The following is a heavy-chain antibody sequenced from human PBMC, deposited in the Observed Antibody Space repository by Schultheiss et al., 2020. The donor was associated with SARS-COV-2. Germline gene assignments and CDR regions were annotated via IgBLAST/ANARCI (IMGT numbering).Heavy chain of an antibody. J-gene: IGHJ4*02. CDR2: IYTSGST. V-gene: IGHV4-61*02. D-gene: IGHD5-12*01. CDR1: GGSISSGSYY. CDR3: AREGGYSGYDY. Sequence: SETLSLTCTVSGGSISSGSYYWSWIRQPAGKGLEWIGRIYTSGSTNYNPSLKSRVTISVDTSKNQFSLKLSSVTAADTAVYYCAREGGYSGYDYWGQGTLVTVSS.